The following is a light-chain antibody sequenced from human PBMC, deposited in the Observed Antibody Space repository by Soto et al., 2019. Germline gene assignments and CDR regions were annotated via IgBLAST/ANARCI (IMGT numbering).Light chain of an antibody. Sequence: EIVLTQSPGTLSLSPGERATLSCRASQSVSSSNLAWYQQKPGQAPRLLIYGASRRATGIPDRFSGSGSGTDFTLTISRLEPEDFAVYYSQQYGSSPYSFGQGTKLEIK. CDR3: QQYGSSPYS. CDR2: GAS. V-gene: IGKV3-20*01. J-gene: IGKJ2*01. CDR1: QSVSSSN.